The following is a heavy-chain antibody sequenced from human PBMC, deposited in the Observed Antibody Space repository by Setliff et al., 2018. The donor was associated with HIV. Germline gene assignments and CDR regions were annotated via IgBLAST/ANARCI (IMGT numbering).Heavy chain of an antibody. D-gene: IGHD1-7*01. CDR3: VRENRIPNYFDP. Sequence: ASVKVSCKVSGYKFDTYYIHWVRQVPGQGLEWLGCIHPNSGDTNYAQNFQDRITLTRDTSISTAYLELSGLRPNDTAFYYCVRENRIPNYFDPWGQGTLVTVSS. CDR1: GYKFDTYY. V-gene: IGHV1-2*02. CDR2: IHPNSGDT. J-gene: IGHJ5*02.